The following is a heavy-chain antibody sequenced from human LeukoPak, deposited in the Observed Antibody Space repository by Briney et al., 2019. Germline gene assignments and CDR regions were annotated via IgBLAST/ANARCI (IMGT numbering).Heavy chain of an antibody. D-gene: IGHD7-27*01. CDR1: GGSISSGDYY. J-gene: IGHJ3*02. CDR2: IYYSGST. V-gene: IGHV4-30-4*02. CDR3: ARGTWTTGDRHHDAFDI. Sequence: SETLSLTCTVSGGSISSGDYYWSWIRQPPGKGLEWIGYIYYSGSTYYNPSLKSRVTISVDTSKNQFSLKLSSVTAADTAVYYCARGTWTTGDRHHDAFDIWGQGTMVTVSS.